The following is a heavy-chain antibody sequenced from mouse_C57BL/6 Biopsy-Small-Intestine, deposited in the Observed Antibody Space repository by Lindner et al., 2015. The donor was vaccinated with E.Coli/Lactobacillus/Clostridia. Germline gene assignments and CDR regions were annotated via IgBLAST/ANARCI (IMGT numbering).Heavy chain of an antibody. CDR3: ARSEGNPFAY. CDR1: GYSFTDYN. V-gene: IGHV1-39*01. CDR2: INPNYGTA. D-gene: IGHD2-1*01. Sequence: VQLQESGAELVKPGASVKISCKASGYSFTDYNMNWVKQSNGKSLEWIGIINPNYGTASYSQKFKGKATLTVDQSSSTAYMQLNSLTSEDSAVYYCARSEGNPFAYWGQGTLVTVSA. J-gene: IGHJ3*01.